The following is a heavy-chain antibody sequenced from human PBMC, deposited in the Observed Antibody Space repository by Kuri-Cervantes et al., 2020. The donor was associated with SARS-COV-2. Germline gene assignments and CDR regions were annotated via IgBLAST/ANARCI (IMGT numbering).Heavy chain of an antibody. J-gene: IGHJ4*02. D-gene: IGHD1-1*01. CDR2: IYNSGST. V-gene: IGHV4-38-2*02. CDR3: AREHTTGNFDY. CDR1: GYSISSGYY. Sequence: SETLSLTCTVSGYSISSGYYWGRIRQPAGKGLEWIGRIYNSGSTKYNPSLKSRVTMSVDTSKNQFSLKLTSVTAADTAVYYCAREHTTGNFDYWGQGTLVTVSS.